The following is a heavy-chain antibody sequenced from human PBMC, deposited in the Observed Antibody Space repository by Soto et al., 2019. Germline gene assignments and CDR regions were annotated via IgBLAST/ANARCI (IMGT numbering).Heavy chain of an antibody. Sequence: EVQLVESGGGLIQPGGSLRLSCAASGFTVSSNYMSWVRQAPGKGLEWVSVIYSGGSTYYADSVKGRFTISRDHSKNTLYLQMNSLRAEDTAVYYCARAADDYGMYYFDYWGQGTLVTVSS. D-gene: IGHD4-17*01. J-gene: IGHJ4*02. CDR1: GFTVSSNY. V-gene: IGHV3-53*01. CDR3: ARAADDYGMYYFDY. CDR2: IYSGGST.